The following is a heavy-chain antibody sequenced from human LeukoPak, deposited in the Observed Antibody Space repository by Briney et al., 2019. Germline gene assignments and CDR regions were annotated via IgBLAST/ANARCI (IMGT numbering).Heavy chain of an antibody. CDR1: GESFSGYY. CDR3: ARLTSGTHPNFDY. Sequence: SETLSLTCAVYGESFSGYYWSWIRQPPGKGLEWIGEINHSGSTNYNPSLKSRVTMSVDTSKNQFSLKLSSVTAADTAVYYCARLTSGTHPNFDYWGQGALVTVSS. J-gene: IGHJ4*02. CDR2: INHSGST. D-gene: IGHD3-10*01. V-gene: IGHV4-34*01.